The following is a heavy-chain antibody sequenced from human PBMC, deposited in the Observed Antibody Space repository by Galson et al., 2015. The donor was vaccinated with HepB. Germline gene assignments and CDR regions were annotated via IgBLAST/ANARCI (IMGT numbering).Heavy chain of an antibody. D-gene: IGHD3-16*02. J-gene: IGHJ4*02. CDR2: INPSGGGT. V-gene: IGHV1-46*01. CDR1: GYTFTSYY. Sequence: SVKVSCKASGYTFTSYYMHWVRQAPGQGLEWMGIINPSGGGTSYAQKFQGRVTMTRDTSTSTVYMELSSLRSEDTAVYYCARGPLKLGELSTIFDYWGQGTLVTVSS. CDR3: ARGPLKLGELSTIFDY.